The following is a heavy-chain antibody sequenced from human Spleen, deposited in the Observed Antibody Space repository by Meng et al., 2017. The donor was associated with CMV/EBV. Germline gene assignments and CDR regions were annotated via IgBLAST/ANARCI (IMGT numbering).Heavy chain of an antibody. J-gene: IGHJ2*01. CDR1: GGTFSNYA. D-gene: IGHD4-17*01. CDR3: AKVGGDYVSWYFDL. V-gene: IGHV1-69*05. CDR2: IIPLFGTT. Sequence: KASGGTFSNYAISWVRQAPGGGLEWMGGIIPLFGTTNYAQNFQGRVTITTDDSTSTVYMALSSLRSEDTAVYYCAKVGGDYVSWYFDLWGRGTLVTVSS.